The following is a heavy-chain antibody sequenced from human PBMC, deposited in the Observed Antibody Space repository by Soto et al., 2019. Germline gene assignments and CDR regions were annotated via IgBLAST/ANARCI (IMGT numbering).Heavy chain of an antibody. J-gene: IGHJ4*02. D-gene: IGHD5-12*01. CDR2: IYYSGST. CDR3: ARVRGYSGYDVDY. CDR1: GGSISSGDYY. Sequence: PSETLSLTCTVSGGSISSGDYYWSWIRQPPGKGLEWIGYIYYSGSTYYNPSLKSRVTISVDTSKNQFSLKLSSVTAADTAVYYCARVRGYSGYDVDYWGQGTLVNVSS. V-gene: IGHV4-30-4*01.